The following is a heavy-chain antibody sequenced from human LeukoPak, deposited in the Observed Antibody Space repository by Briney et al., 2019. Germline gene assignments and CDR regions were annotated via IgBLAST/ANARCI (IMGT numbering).Heavy chain of an antibody. V-gene: IGHV3-48*03. D-gene: IGHD6-19*01. CDR1: GFTFSSYE. CDR2: ITSSGSSI. CDR3: ARLAANIKYYYYMDV. J-gene: IGHJ6*03. Sequence: GGSLRLSRAASGFTFSSYEMSWVRQAPGKGLEWVSYITSSGSSIYYADSVKGRFTISRDNTKNSLYLQMNSLRAEDTAVYYCARLAANIKYYYYMDVWGKGTTVTVSS.